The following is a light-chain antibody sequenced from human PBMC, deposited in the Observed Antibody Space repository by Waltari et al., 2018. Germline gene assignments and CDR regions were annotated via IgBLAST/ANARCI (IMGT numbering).Light chain of an antibody. Sequence: QSALTQPASVSGSPGQSITISCTGTTRDVGRYNYVSWSQCHPGKAPELIIDEVTNRPSGVSDRFSGSKSGNTASLSISGLQPEDEADYYCSSYTSIKTPYVVFGGGTKVTVL. V-gene: IGLV2-14*01. CDR2: EVT. CDR3: SSYTSIKTPYVV. CDR1: TRDVGRYNY. J-gene: IGLJ2*01.